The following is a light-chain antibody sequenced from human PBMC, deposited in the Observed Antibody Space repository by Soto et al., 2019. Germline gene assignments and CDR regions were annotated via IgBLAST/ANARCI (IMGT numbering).Light chain of an antibody. CDR2: GTS. CDR3: QQYNKWPPVT. Sequence: EIAMTQCPFTLPVPTGERATLSCSPSQNISRSLAWYQQKPGQGPSLLIYGTSTRAGGVPARFSGGGSGIEFTLTITSLQSEDFAVYYCQQYNKWPPVTFGPGTKVDIK. CDR1: QNISRS. J-gene: IGKJ3*01. V-gene: IGKV3-15*01.